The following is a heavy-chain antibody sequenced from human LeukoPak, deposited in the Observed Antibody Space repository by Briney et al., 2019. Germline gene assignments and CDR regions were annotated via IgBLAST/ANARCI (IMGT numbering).Heavy chain of an antibody. CDR1: GCTVTGYY. J-gene: IGHJ4*02. Sequence: ASVKVSRKASGCTVTGYYMHWVRQAPGQGLEWMGWINPNSGATNYAQKFQGRVTMTRDTSISTVYMELSSLRSDDTAVYYYTWGGPEGSGYSYGSHDYWGQGTLVTVSS. CDR3: TWGGPEGSGYSYGSHDY. D-gene: IGHD5-18*01. CDR2: INPNSGAT. V-gene: IGHV1-2*02.